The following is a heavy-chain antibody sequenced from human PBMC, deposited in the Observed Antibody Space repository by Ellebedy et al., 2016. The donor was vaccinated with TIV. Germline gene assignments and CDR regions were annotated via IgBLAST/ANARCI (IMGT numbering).Heavy chain of an antibody. D-gene: IGHD3-10*01. CDR1: GFNFNNYW. CDR2: IDSDGSRI. J-gene: IGHJ4*02. V-gene: IGHV3-74*01. Sequence: GGSLRLSCAASGFNFNNYWMHWARQAPGKGLVWVSRIDSDGSRIDYADSVNGRFTISRDNAKNTLYLQMNSLRAEDTALYYCARGDYHGSGAHCDYWGQGTLVTVSS. CDR3: ARGDYHGSGAHCDY.